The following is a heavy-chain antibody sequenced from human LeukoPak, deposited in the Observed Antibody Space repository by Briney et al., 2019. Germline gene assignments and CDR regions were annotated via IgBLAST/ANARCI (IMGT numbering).Heavy chain of an antibody. CDR1: GYTFTGYY. Sequence: GASVKVSCKTSGYTFTGYYMHWVRQAPGQGLEWMGWINPNSGDTNYAQKFQGRVTMTRDTSISTAYMELSRLRSEDTAVYYCARASHYGSGSYSFFHYYYYYMDVWGKGTTVTVSS. CDR3: ARASHYGSGSYSFFHYYYYYMDV. CDR2: INPNSGDT. V-gene: IGHV1-2*02. J-gene: IGHJ6*03. D-gene: IGHD3-10*01.